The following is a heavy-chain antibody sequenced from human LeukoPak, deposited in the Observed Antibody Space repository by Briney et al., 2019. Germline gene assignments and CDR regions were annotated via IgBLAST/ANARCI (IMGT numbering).Heavy chain of an antibody. CDR1: GGSISNYY. J-gene: IGHJ6*03. V-gene: IGHV4-59*01. CDR3: ARSSEGRYYYDSSGFSYYYYYMDV. CDR2: IYYSGST. D-gene: IGHD3-22*01. Sequence: SETLSLTCIVSGGSISNYYWSWIRQPPGKGLEWIGYIYYSGSTYYNPSLRSRVTISVDTSKNQFSLKLSSVTAADTAVYYCARSSEGRYYYDSSGFSYYYYYMDVWGKGTTVTISS.